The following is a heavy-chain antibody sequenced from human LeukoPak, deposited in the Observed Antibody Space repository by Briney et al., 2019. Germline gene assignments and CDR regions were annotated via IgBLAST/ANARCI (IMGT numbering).Heavy chain of an antibody. CDR2: IYYSGST. CDR1: GGSISSGGYY. Sequence: PSETLSLTCTVSGGSISSGGYYWSWIRQHPGKGLEWIGYIYYSGSTYYNPSLKSRVTISVDTSKNQFSLKLSSVTAADTAVYYCARGGWSKYFDYWGQGTLVTVSS. CDR3: ARGGWSKYFDY. J-gene: IGHJ4*02. V-gene: IGHV4-31*03.